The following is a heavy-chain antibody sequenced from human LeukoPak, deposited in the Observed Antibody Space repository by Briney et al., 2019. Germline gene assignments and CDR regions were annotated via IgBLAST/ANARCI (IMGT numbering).Heavy chain of an antibody. J-gene: IGHJ6*03. CDR2: ISAYNGNT. CDR3: SRDLEVGDYASGRNYYYYYMDV. D-gene: IGHD3-10*01. CDR1: GYTFTSYG. V-gene: IGHV1-18*01. Sequence: ASVKVSCKASGYTFTSYGISWVRQAPGQGLEWMGWISAYNGNTNYAQKLQGRVTMTTDTSTSTAYMELRSLRSDDTAVYYCSRDLEVGDYASGRNYYYYYMDVWGKGTTVTISS.